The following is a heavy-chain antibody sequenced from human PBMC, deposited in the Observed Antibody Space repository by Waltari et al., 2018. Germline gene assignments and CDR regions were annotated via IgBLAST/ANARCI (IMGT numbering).Heavy chain of an antibody. Sequence: EVQLLESGGGLVQPGGSLRLSCAASGFTFSSYAMSWVRQAPGKGLEWVSVIYSGGSTYYADSVKGRFTISRDNSKNTLYLQMNSLRAEDTAVYYCAKDRAPNIFLCGGDCYLDYWGQGTLVTVSS. J-gene: IGHJ4*02. CDR2: IYSGGST. CDR1: GFTFSSYA. V-gene: IGHV3-23*03. D-gene: IGHD2-21*01. CDR3: AKDRAPNIFLCGGDCYLDY.